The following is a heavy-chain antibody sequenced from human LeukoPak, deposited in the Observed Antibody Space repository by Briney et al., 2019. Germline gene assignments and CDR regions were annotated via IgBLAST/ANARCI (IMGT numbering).Heavy chain of an antibody. CDR3: ARRYYYDSSDYYFGGYFDD. Sequence: GESLKISCKVSGFSLTRYWIDWVRQMPGKGLEWMGTVYSGDSDTRYSPSFQGQVTISADKSISTVYLQWSSLKASDTAMYYCARRYYYDSSDYYFGGYFDDWGQGTLVTVSS. CDR2: VYSGDSDT. CDR1: GFSLTRYW. V-gene: IGHV5-51*01. D-gene: IGHD3-22*01. J-gene: IGHJ4*02.